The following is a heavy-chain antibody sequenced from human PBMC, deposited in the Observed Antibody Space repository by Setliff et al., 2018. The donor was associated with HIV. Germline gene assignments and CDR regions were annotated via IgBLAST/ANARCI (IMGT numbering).Heavy chain of an antibody. D-gene: IGHD3-22*01. CDR3: ARGGLVDSSGYYYRSGGAFDI. CDR2: INPNSDGT. Sequence: GASVKVSCKTSGYTFTDYYIHWVRQAPGQGLEWMGWINPNSDGTNYAQKFQGWVTMTRDTSISTAYMELSRLRSDDTAVYYCARGGLVDSSGYYYRSGGAFDIWGQGTMVTVSS. CDR1: GYTFTDYY. V-gene: IGHV1-2*04. J-gene: IGHJ3*02.